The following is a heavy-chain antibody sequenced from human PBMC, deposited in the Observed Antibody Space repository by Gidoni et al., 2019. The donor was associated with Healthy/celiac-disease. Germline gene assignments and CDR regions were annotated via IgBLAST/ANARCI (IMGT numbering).Heavy chain of an antibody. V-gene: IGHV3-11*06. CDR3: ARDLAVVPAGYYYGMDV. D-gene: IGHD2-15*01. Sequence: GRFTISRDNVKNSLYLQMNSLRAEDTAVYYCARDLAVVPAGYYYGMDVWGQGTTVTVSS. J-gene: IGHJ6*02.